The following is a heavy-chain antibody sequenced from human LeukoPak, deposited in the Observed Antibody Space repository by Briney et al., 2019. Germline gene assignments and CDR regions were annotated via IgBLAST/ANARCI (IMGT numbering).Heavy chain of an antibody. CDR1: GGSITSGDYY. CDR2: MYYSGST. CDR3: ARERLSYYYMDA. D-gene: IGHD1-1*01. V-gene: IGHV4-30-4*01. Sequence: SETLSLTCTVSGGSITSGDYYWSWLRQPPGKGLEWIAYMYYSGSTYYNPSLKSRVTMSAATSKNQFSLKLSSVTAADTAVYYCARERLSYYYMDAWGKGTTVTVSS. J-gene: IGHJ6*03.